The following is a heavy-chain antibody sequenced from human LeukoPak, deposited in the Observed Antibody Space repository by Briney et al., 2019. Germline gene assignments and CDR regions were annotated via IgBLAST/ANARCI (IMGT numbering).Heavy chain of an antibody. CDR3: ARGDQEFDY. CDR2: VYASGDYNSGIN. Sequence: SQTLSLACTVSGTSINTYSWSWIRQTPGKGLEWIGYVYASGDYNSGINTYNPSLKSRATITVDTSKNQFALRLTSLTAADTAVYYCARGDQEFDYWGQGTRVTVSS. CDR1: GTSINTYS. J-gene: IGHJ4*02. V-gene: IGHV4-59*13.